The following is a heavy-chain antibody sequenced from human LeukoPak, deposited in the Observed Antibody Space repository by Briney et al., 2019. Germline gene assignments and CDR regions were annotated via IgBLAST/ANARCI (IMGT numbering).Heavy chain of an antibody. CDR2: IYYSGST. V-gene: IGHV4-59*11. CDR1: GGSISSHY. D-gene: IGHD3-22*01. Sequence: SETLSLTCTVSGGSISSHYWSWIRQPPGKGLEWIGYIYYSGSTNYNPSLKSRVTISVDTSKNQFSLKLSSVTAADTAVYYCARVGSGYSSVDYCGQGTLVTVSS. CDR3: ARVGSGYSSVDY. J-gene: IGHJ4*02.